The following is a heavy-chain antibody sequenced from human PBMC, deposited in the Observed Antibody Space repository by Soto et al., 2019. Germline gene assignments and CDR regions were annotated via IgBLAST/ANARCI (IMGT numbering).Heavy chain of an antibody. Sequence: QITLKESGPTLVKPTQTLTLTCTFSAFSLCTSGVGVGWIRQPPGQALEWLTFIYWDDDKRYSLSLKSRLTITKDTSKNQVVLTLNHMDPVDTATYYCARLVAAGMTYYFDSWGQRTLVTVSS. D-gene: IGHD2-21*01. CDR2: IYWDDDK. J-gene: IGHJ4*02. V-gene: IGHV2-5*02. CDR3: ARLVAAGMTYYFDS. CDR1: AFSLCTSGVG.